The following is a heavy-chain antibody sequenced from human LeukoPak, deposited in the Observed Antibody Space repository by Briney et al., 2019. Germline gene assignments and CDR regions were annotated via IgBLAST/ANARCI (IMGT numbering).Heavy chain of an antibody. D-gene: IGHD3-10*01. J-gene: IGHJ4*02. CDR2: ISPNSGGT. CDR1: GYTFTSYG. CDR3: AFLWFGELLSTFDY. Sequence: ASVKVSCKASGYTFTSYGISWVRQAPGQGLEWMGWISPNSGGTNYAQKFQGRVTMTRDTSISTAYMELSRLRSDDTAVYYCAFLWFGELLSTFDYWGQGTLVTVSS. V-gene: IGHV1-2*02.